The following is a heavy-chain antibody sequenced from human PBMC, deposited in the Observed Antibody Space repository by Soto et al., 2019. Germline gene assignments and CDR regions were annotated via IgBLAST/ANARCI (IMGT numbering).Heavy chain of an antibody. J-gene: IGHJ4*02. V-gene: IGHV4-31*03. CDR2: IYYSGST. CDR3: ARDSSGVGDFDY. CDR1: GGSISSGGYY. Sequence: SETLSLTCTVSGGSISSGGYYWSWIRQHPGKGLEWIGYIYYSGSTYYNPSLKSRVTISVDTSKNQFSLKLSSVTAADTAVYYCARDSSGVGDFDYWGQGTLVTVSS. D-gene: IGHD6-19*01.